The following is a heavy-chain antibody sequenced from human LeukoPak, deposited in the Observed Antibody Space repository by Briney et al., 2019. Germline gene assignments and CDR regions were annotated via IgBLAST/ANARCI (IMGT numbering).Heavy chain of an antibody. J-gene: IGHJ4*02. CDR3: ARERGRGVRGAMSDY. V-gene: IGHV1-18*01. Sequence: ASVKVSCKASGYTFTSYGISWVRQAPGQGLEWMGWISAYNGNTNYAQKLQGRVTMTTDTSTSTAYMELRSLRSDDTAVYYCARERGRGVRGAMSDYWGQGTLVTVSS. D-gene: IGHD3-10*01. CDR1: GYTFTSYG. CDR2: ISAYNGNT.